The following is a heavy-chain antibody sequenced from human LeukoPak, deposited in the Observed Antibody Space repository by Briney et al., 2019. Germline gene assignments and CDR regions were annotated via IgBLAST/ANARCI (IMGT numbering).Heavy chain of an antibody. Sequence: ASVKVSCKASGYTFTSYYMHWVRQAPGQGLEWMGIINPSGGSTSYAQKFQGRVTMTRDTSTSTVYMELSSLRSEDTAVYYCARDLATGKGPYYYYGMDVWGQGTTVTVSS. CDR3: ARDLATGKGPYYYYGMDV. V-gene: IGHV1-46*01. D-gene: IGHD2-8*02. CDR2: INPSGGST. CDR1: GYTFTSYY. J-gene: IGHJ6*02.